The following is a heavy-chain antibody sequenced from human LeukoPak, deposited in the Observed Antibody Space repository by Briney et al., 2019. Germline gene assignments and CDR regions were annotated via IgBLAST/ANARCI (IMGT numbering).Heavy chain of an antibody. CDR1: GFTFSSYE. V-gene: IGHV3-48*03. CDR2: ISTSGNTR. D-gene: IGHD1-26*01. Sequence: PGGSLRLSCAASGFTFSSYEMNWVGQAPGKGLEWVSYISTSGNTRYYADSVKGRFTISRDNAKNSLYLQMNSLRAEDTAVYYCARKVLSGSRYFDYWGQGALVTVSS. CDR3: ARKVLSGSRYFDY. J-gene: IGHJ4*02.